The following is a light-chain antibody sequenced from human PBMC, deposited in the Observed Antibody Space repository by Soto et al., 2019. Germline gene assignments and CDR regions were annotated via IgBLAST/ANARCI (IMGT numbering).Light chain of an antibody. CDR2: AAS. V-gene: IGKV1-39*01. CDR1: QDTGSF. Sequence: DIQMTQSPSSLSASVGDRVTITCRASQDTGSFLNWYQQRPGKAPNLLIYAASNLQSGVPSRFSGSGSGTDFTLTIRSLQPEDFATYFCQQSYSTPWTFGQGTKVEIK. CDR3: QQSYSTPWT. J-gene: IGKJ1*01.